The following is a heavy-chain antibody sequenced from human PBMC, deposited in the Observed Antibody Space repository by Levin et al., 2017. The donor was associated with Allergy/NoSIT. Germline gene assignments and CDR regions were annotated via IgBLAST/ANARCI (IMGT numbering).Heavy chain of an antibody. CDR2: IYNSGNT. J-gene: IGHJ5*02. V-gene: IGHV4-31*03. CDR1: GGSISSGGYY. Sequence: ASETLSLTCTVSGGSISSGGYYWSWSRQHPGKGLEWIGNIYNSGNTYYNPSRKSRVTISVDTTKKQFSLQLYSVTAADTAVYYCAGGVYCVSTSCRINWFDPWGQGTLVTVSS. CDR3: AGGVYCVSTSCRINWFDP. D-gene: IGHD2-2*01.